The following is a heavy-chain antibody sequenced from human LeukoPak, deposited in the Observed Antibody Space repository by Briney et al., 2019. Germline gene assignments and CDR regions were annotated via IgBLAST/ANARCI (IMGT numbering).Heavy chain of an antibody. CDR2: ISWDGGST. CDR3: ARGVPSYLRRDGYNWAAADPNYYYYYMDV. D-gene: IGHD5-24*01. CDR1: GFTFDDYT. Sequence: QPGGSLRLSCAASGFTFDDYTMHWVRQAPGKGLEWVSLISWDGGSTYYADSVKGRFTISRDNSKNSLYLQMNSLRAEDTAVYYCARGVPSYLRRDGYNWAAADPNYYYYYMDVWGKGTTVTVSS. J-gene: IGHJ6*03. V-gene: IGHV3-43*01.